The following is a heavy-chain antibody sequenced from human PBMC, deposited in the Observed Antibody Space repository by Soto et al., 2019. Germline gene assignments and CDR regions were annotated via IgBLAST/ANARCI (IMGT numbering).Heavy chain of an antibody. D-gene: IGHD6-13*01. CDR1: GGSFSGYC. CDR3: ARGRKEYISSWYAD. Sequence: SETLSLTCAVYGGSFSGYCWSWIRQPPGKGLEWIGEINHSGSINYSPSLKSRVTISVDTSKNQFSLKLTSVTAADTAVYYCARGRKEYISSWYADWGQGTLVTVSS. V-gene: IGHV4-34*01. CDR2: INHSGSI. J-gene: IGHJ4*02.